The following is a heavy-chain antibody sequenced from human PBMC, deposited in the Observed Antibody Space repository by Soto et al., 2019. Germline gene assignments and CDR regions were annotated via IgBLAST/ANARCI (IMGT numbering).Heavy chain of an antibody. CDR3: ARGRYYDSPQDL. CDR1: GSNFDAYA. V-gene: IGHV3-23*01. J-gene: IGHJ5*02. D-gene: IGHD3-10*01. Sequence: PGGSLRLSCTPFGSNFDAYAMSWVRQAPGKGLEWVSAVTATAESAYYTDSVRGRFIITRDNSDNMLYLQMSSLRVEDTAIYFCARGRYYDSPQDLWGRGTQVTVSS. CDR2: VTATAESA.